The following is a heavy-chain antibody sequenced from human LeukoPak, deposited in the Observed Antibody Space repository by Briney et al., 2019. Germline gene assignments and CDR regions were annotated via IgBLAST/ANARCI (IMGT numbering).Heavy chain of an antibody. V-gene: IGHV1-69*13. Sequence: SVKVSCKASGGTFSSYAISWVRQAPGQGLEWMGGIIPIFGTANYAQKFQGRVTITADESTSTAYMELSSLRSEDTAVYYCARGRDITMVRGANIRGYYFDYWGQGTLVTVSS. D-gene: IGHD3-10*01. CDR3: ARGRDITMVRGANIRGYYFDY. J-gene: IGHJ4*02. CDR2: IIPIFGTA. CDR1: GGTFSSYA.